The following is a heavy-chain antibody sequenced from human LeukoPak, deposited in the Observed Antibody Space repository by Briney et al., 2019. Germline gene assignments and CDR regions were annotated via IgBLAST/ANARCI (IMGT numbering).Heavy chain of an antibody. CDR2: IIAIGATT. D-gene: IGHD3-16*01. V-gene: IGHV3-23*01. Sequence: AGSLRPSCAAAGFTFSAHAIGWVRQAPGKGREWVSSIIAIGATTYSADSVKGRFTISRDNSKNTLYLQLKSLGAEDTAAYYCARHKYASQSPFDCWGQGTLVTVSS. CDR1: GFTFSAHA. CDR3: ARHKYASQSPFDC. J-gene: IGHJ4*02.